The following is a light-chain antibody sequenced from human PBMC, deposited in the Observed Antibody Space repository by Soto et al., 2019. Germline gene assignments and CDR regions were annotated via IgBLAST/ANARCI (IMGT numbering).Light chain of an antibody. CDR1: QTITRW. V-gene: IGKV1-5*01. Sequence: DIQMTQSPSTLSASVGDRVTITCRASQTITRWTAWYQQKPGKAPKLLIYDASTLESGVPSRFSGSRSGTEFTLTISSLQPDDFATYYCRQYNSYSGTFGQGTKV. J-gene: IGKJ1*01. CDR2: DAS. CDR3: RQYNSYSGT.